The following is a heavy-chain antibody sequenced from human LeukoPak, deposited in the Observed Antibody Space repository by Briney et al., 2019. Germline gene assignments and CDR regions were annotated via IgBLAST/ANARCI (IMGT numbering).Heavy chain of an antibody. Sequence: GGSLRLSCAASGFTFSNAWMSWVRQAPGKGLEWVGRIKSKTDGGTADYAAPVKGRFTISRDDSKNTLYLQMNSLRAEDTAVYYCATTQAEHDYWGQGTLVTVSS. CDR2: IKSKTDGGTA. CDR1: GFTFSNAW. D-gene: IGHD1-14*01. J-gene: IGHJ4*02. CDR3: ATTQAEHDY. V-gene: IGHV3-15*01.